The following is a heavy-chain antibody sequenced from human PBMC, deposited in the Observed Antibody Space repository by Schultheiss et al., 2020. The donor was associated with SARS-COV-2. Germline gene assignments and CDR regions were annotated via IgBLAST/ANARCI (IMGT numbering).Heavy chain of an antibody. CDR1: GGSISSYY. J-gene: IGHJ6*02. CDR3: ARDDYSERGGYGMDV. V-gene: IGHV4-4*07. D-gene: IGHD4-11*01. Sequence: SETLSLTCTVSGGSISSYYWSWIRQPPGKGLEWIGRIYTSGSTNYNPSLKSRVTISVDTSKNQFSLKLSSVTAADTAVYYCARDDYSERGGYGMDVWGQGTTVTVS. CDR2: IYTSGST.